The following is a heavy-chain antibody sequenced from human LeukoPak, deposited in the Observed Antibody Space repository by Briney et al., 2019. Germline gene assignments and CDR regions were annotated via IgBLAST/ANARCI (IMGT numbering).Heavy chain of an antibody. Sequence: GGSLRLSCAASGFTFSSFPMHWVRQAPGKGLESVSAISPNGGTTYYANSVRGRFSISRDNSKNTLYLQMGSLTTDDMAVYYCAREYPNGSLHYWGQGTLVTVSS. CDR2: ISPNGGTT. D-gene: IGHD3-10*01. CDR3: AREYPNGSLHY. V-gene: IGHV3-64*01. CDR1: GFTFSSFP. J-gene: IGHJ4*02.